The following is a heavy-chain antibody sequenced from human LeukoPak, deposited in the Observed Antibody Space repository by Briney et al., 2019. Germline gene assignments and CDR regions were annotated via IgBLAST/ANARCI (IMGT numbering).Heavy chain of an antibody. Sequence: PGRSLRLSCAASGFTFSSYGMHWVRRAPGKGLEWVAVIWYDGSNKYYADSVKGRFTISRDNSKNTLYLQMNSLRAEDTAVYYCAREQSYYGSGSYYNVLDYWGQGTLVTVSS. V-gene: IGHV3-33*01. CDR2: IWYDGSNK. J-gene: IGHJ4*02. CDR1: GFTFSSYG. D-gene: IGHD3-10*01. CDR3: AREQSYYGSGSYYNVLDY.